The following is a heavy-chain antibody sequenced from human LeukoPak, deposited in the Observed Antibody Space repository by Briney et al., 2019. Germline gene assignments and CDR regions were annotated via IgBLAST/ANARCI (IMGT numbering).Heavy chain of an antibody. CDR2: ISYDGSNK. D-gene: IGHD5-12*01. CDR3: ARDGLRHYFDY. J-gene: IGHJ4*02. Sequence: PSGGSLRLSCAASGFTFSSYAMHWVRQAPGKGLEWVAVISYDGSNKYYADSVKGRFTISRDNSKNTLYLQMNSLRAEDTAVYYCARDGLRHYFDYWGQGTLVTVSS. V-gene: IGHV3-30-3*01. CDR1: GFTFSSYA.